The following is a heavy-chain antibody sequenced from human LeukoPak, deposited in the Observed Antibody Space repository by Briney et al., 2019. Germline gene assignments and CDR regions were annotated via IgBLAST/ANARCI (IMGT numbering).Heavy chain of an antibody. CDR1: GFTFSSYG. J-gene: IGHJ4*02. V-gene: IGHV3-30*02. Sequence: GGPLRLSCAASGFTFSSYGMHWVRQAPGKGLEWVAFIRYDGSNKYYADSVKGRFTISRDNSKNTLYLQMNSLRAEDTAVYYCAKDLYGSGSTPILIDYWGQGTLVIVSS. CDR2: IRYDGSNK. CDR3: AKDLYGSGSTPILIDY. D-gene: IGHD3-10*01.